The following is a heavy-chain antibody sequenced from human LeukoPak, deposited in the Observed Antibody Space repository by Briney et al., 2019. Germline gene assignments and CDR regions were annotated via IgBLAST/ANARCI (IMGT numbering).Heavy chain of an antibody. CDR2: IYHSGST. V-gene: IGHV4-39*07. Sequence: SETLSLTCTVSGGSISTSSYYWGWIRQPPGKGLEWIGSIYHSGSTYYNPSLKSRVTISVDTSKNQFSLKLSSVTAADTAVYYCARVFRGGSYWGHDAFDIWGQGTMVTVSS. D-gene: IGHD1-26*01. CDR1: GGSISTSSYY. CDR3: ARVFRGGSYWGHDAFDI. J-gene: IGHJ3*02.